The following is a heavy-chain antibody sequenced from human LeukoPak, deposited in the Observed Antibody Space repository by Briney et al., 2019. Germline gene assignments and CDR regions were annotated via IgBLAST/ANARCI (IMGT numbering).Heavy chain of an antibody. V-gene: IGHV3-23*01. CDR3: AKRVPYSSSSVYFDN. CDR2: VSDSGSDT. Sequence: PGGSLRLSCAASGFTFSNHGMSWVRQASGKGLAWVSAVSDSGSDTYYADSVKGRFTVSRDNSKNTLYLQMNSLRAEDTAVYYCAKRVPYSSSSVYFDNWGQGTLVTVSS. D-gene: IGHD6-6*01. CDR1: GFTFSNHG. J-gene: IGHJ4*02.